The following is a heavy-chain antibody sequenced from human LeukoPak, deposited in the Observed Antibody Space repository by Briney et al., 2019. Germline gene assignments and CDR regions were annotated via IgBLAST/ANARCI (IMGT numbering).Heavy chain of an antibody. Sequence: MSSETLSLTCTVSGDSITSYYWSWIRQPAGKALEWIGRISSGGTTKYNPSLSSRVTMSVDTSKNQFSLKLNSVTAADTAVYYCARGGYYCSSASCYAWFDPWGQGTLVTVSS. V-gene: IGHV4-4*07. D-gene: IGHD2-2*01. CDR3: ARGGYYCSSASCYAWFDP. J-gene: IGHJ5*02. CDR2: ISSGGTT. CDR1: GDSITSYY.